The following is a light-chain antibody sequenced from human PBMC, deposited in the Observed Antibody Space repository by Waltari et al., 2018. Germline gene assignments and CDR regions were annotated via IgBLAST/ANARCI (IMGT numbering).Light chain of an antibody. J-gene: IGLJ1*01. CDR3: QVWDANNDHFV. Sequence: VLAQPPSVSVAPGQTAKITCGGTNLGRQNVHWYQQRPGQAPVLVLFDDMDRPSGIPERFSGSKSGNTATLIIDRVEAGDEADYFCQVWDANNDHFVFGSGTEVTVL. V-gene: IGLV3-21*02. CDR1: NLGRQN. CDR2: DDM.